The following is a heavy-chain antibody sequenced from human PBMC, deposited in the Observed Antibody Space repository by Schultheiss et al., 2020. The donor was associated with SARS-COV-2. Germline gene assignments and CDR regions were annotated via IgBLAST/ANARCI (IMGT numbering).Heavy chain of an antibody. CDR2: IYYSGST. CDR1: GASISSGGYS. Sequence: SETLSLTCTVSGASISSGGYSWTWIRQRPGKGLEWFGYIYYSGSTYYNPSLKSRITMSAAPSQRQFSLKLISVTVADTAVYHCARIVSGWNTIDSWGPGILVTVSS. V-gene: IGHV4-31*03. CDR3: ARIVSGWNTIDS. D-gene: IGHD6-19*01. J-gene: IGHJ1*01.